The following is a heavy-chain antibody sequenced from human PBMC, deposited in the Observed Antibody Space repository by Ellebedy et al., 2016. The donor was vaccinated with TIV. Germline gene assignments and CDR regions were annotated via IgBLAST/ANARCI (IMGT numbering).Heavy chain of an antibody. V-gene: IGHV4-34*01. CDR1: GGSFSGYY. Sequence: GSLRLXXAVYGGSFSGYYWSWIRQPPGKGLEWIGEINHSGSTNYNASLKSRVTISVDTSKNQFSLKLSSVTAADTAVYYCARKESFLYYFDYWGQGTLVAVSS. D-gene: IGHD3-10*01. CDR3: ARKESFLYYFDY. J-gene: IGHJ4*02. CDR2: INHSGST.